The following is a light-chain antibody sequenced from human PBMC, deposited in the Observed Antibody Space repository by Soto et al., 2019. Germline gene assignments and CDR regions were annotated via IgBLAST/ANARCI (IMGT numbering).Light chain of an antibody. J-gene: IGKJ1*01. CDR1: QSISRW. V-gene: IGKV1-5*01. Sequence: DIQMTPSPSTLSPSVVDRATITFRASQSISRWLAWYRQKSGKAPKFLFYDASSLDGGVPSRFSSSGCAAEFTLIISSLQHVDFATYYYQQYNNYWTFGQGTKVDI. CDR2: DAS. CDR3: QQYNNYWT.